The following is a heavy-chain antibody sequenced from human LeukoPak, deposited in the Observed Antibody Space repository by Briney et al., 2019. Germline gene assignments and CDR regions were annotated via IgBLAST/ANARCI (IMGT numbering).Heavy chain of an antibody. J-gene: IGHJ4*02. D-gene: IGHD6-6*01. CDR3: ARWGQLAFDF. Sequence: GGSLRLSCAASGFTFSSYGMHWVRQAPGKGLEWVAVISFDGSNKYYADSVKGRFTISRDNSKNTLYLQMNSLRAEDTAVYYCARWGQLAFDFWGQGNLVTVSS. CDR2: ISFDGSNK. CDR1: GFTFSSYG. V-gene: IGHV3-30*19.